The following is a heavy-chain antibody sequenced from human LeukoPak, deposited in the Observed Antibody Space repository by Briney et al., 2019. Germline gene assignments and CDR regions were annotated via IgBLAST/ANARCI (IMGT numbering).Heavy chain of an antibody. CDR3: ARGVSRGYTYGRYYMDV. CDR1: GGSISSSSYY. J-gene: IGHJ6*03. V-gene: IGHV4-39*07. CDR2: IYYSGST. Sequence: SETLSLTCTVSGGSISSSSYYWGWIRQPPGKGLEWIGSIYYSGSTYYNPSLKSRVTISVDTSKYQFSLKLSSVTAADTAVYYCARGVSRGYTYGRYYMDVWGKGTTVTVSS. D-gene: IGHD5-18*01.